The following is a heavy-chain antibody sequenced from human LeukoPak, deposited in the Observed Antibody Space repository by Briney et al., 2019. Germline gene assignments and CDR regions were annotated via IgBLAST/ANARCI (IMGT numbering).Heavy chain of an antibody. Sequence: PSETLSLTCTVSSGSISTSNYYWGWVRQPPGKALEWIGNIFYSGSTYYSPSLKRRVTISLDTSRNQFSLKLTSVTPADTAVYYCAKTAKYYYGSETYYFFEYWGQGTLVTVSS. CDR3: AKTAKYYYGSETYYFFEY. J-gene: IGHJ4*02. D-gene: IGHD3-10*01. V-gene: IGHV4-39*07. CDR2: IFYSGST. CDR1: SGSISTSNYY.